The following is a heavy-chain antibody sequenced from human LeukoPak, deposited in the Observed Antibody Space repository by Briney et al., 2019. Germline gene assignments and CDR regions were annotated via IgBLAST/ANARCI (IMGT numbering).Heavy chain of an antibody. Sequence: SETLSLTCTVSGGSISSSSYYWGWIRQPPGKGLEWIGSIYYSGSTYYNPSLKSRVTISVDTSKNQFSLKLSSVTAADTAVYYCARLYSSSWFDYWGQGTLVTVSS. CDR3: ARLYSSSWFDY. V-gene: IGHV4-39*07. J-gene: IGHJ4*02. D-gene: IGHD6-13*01. CDR1: GGSISSSSYY. CDR2: IYYSGST.